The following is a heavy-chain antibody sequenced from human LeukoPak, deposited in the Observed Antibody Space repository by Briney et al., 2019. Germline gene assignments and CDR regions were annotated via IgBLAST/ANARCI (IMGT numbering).Heavy chain of an antibody. Sequence: GASVKVSCKASGYTFTGYYMHWVRQAPGQGLEWMGRINPNSGGTNYAQKFQGRVTMTRDTSISTAYMELSRLRSDDTAVYYCAPQPDSSGWFESFQHWGQGTLVTVSS. J-gene: IGHJ1*01. CDR2: INPNSGGT. D-gene: IGHD6-19*01. V-gene: IGHV1-2*06. CDR1: GYTFTGYY. CDR3: APQPDSSGWFESFQH.